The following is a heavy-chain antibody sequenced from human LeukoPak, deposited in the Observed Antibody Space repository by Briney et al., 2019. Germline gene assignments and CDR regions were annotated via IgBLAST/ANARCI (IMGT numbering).Heavy chain of an antibody. Sequence: GESLKISCKGSGYSFPSYWIGWVRQMPGKGLEWMGIIYPGDSDTRYSPSFQGQVTISADKSIGTAYLQWSSLKASDTAMYHCARTRYSYYYYMDVWGKGTTVTIPS. V-gene: IGHV5-51*01. CDR2: IYPGDSDT. CDR1: GYSFPSYW. CDR3: ARTRYSYYYYMDV. J-gene: IGHJ6*03.